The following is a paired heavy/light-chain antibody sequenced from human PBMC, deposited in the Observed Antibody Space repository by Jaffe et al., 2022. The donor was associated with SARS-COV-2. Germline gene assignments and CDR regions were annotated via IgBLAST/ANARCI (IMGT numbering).Light chain of an antibody. CDR1: QGISSY. CDR3: QQYYSYPRT. V-gene: IGKV1-8*01. J-gene: IGKJ4*01. CDR2: AAS. Sequence: AIRMTQSPSSFSASTGDRVTITCRASQGISSYLAWYQQKPGKAPKLLIYAASTLQSGVPSRFSGSGSGTDFTLTISCLQSEDFATYYCQQYYSYPRTFGGGTKVEIK.
Heavy chain of an antibody. CDR3: ARVGLFTMVRGVIVTYFQH. J-gene: IGHJ1*01. D-gene: IGHD3-10*01. Sequence: QVQLQQWGAGLLKPSETLSLTCAVYGGSFSGYYWSWIRQPPGKGLEWIGEINHSGSTNYNPSLKSRVTISVDTSKNQFSLKLSSVTAADTAVYYCARVGLFTMVRGVIVTYFQHWGQGTLVTVSS. V-gene: IGHV4-34*01. CDR1: GGSFSGYY. CDR2: INHSGST.